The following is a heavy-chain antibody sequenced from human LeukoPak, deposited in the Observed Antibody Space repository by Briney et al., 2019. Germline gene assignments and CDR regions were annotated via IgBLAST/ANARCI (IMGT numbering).Heavy chain of an antibody. Sequence: PGGSLRLSCAASGHNVSSNYMTWLRQAPGKGLEWVSLIYGGDAAYYAESVRGRFMISRDNLKNTLFLQMNSLRVEDTAVYYCVTSTGQQFIPYDYWGQGTHVTVSS. J-gene: IGHJ4*02. V-gene: IGHV3-66*02. CDR3: VTSTGQQFIPYDY. CDR2: IYGGDAA. D-gene: IGHD6-13*01. CDR1: GHNVSSNY.